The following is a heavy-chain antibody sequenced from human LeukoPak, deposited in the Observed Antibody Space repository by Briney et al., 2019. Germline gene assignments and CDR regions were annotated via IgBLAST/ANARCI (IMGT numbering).Heavy chain of an antibody. CDR1: GFTFDDYG. Sequence: PGGSLRLSCTASGFTFDDYGMSWVRQAPGQGLEWVSGINWNGDSTGYADSVQGRFTISRDNAKNSLYLQMNSLRAEDTALYHCARVTGIFFGGGSTPFDYWGQGTLVTVSS. CDR2: INWNGDST. D-gene: IGHD2-8*02. V-gene: IGHV3-20*01. CDR3: ARVTGIFFGGGSTPFDY. J-gene: IGHJ4*02.